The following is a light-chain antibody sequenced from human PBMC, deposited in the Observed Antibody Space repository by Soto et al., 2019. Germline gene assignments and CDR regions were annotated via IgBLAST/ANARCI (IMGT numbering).Light chain of an antibody. Sequence: QSVLTQPASVSGSPGQSITISCTGTSSDIGGYDYVSWYQHHPGKAPKFIIYGVTNRPSGASHRFSGSKSANTASLTISGLQAEDEADYYCTSYTSSSTHVFGTGTKLTVL. CDR3: TSYTSSSTHV. V-gene: IGLV2-14*01. J-gene: IGLJ1*01. CDR2: GVT. CDR1: SSDIGGYDY.